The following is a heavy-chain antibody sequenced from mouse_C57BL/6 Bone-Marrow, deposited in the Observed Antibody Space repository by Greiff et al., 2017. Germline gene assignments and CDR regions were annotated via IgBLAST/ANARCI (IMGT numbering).Heavy chain of an antibody. J-gene: IGHJ1*03. D-gene: IGHD1-1*01. CDR2: IDPSDSYT. CDR3: ARHRIRYGSSHWYFDV. V-gene: IGHV1-59*01. CDR1: GYTFTSYW. Sequence: QVQLQQPGAELVRPGPSVKLSCKASGYTFTSYWMHWVKQRPGQGLEWIGVIDPSDSYTNYKQKFKGKATLTVDTSSSTAYMQLSSLTSEDSAVYYCARHRIRYGSSHWYFDVWGTGTTVTVSS.